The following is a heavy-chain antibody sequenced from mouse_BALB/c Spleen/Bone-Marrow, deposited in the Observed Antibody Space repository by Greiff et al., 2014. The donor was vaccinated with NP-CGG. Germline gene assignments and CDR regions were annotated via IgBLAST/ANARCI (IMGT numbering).Heavy chain of an antibody. CDR2: IPPGSGTT. V-gene: IGHV1S41*01. CDR3: ARGSYYYGSSSPWFAY. D-gene: IGHD1-1*01. CDR1: GYTFTSYC. Sequence: DLVKPGASVKLSCKASGYTFTSYCINWIKQRPGQGLEWIGRIPPGSGTTYYNEMFKGKATLTVDTSSTTAYIQLSSLSSEDSAVHFCARGSYYYGSSSPWFAYWGQGTLVTVSA. J-gene: IGHJ3*01.